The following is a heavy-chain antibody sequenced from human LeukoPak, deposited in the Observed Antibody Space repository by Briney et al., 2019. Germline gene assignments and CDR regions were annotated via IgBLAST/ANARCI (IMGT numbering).Heavy chain of an antibody. V-gene: IGHV4-34*01. CDR3: AREDGSGWPIFDY. CDR1: GGSFSGYY. J-gene: IGHJ4*02. CDR2: INHSGST. D-gene: IGHD6-19*01. Sequence: PSETLSLTCAVYGGSFSGYYWSWIRQPPGKGLEWIGEINHSGSTNYNPSLKSRVTISVDTSKNQFSLKLSSVTAADTAVYYCAREDGSGWPIFDYWGQGTLVTVSS.